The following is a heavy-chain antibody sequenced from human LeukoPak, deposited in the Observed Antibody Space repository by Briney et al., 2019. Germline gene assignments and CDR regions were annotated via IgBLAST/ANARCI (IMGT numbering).Heavy chain of an antibody. CDR3: ARGEYYDFWSGPSRV. CDR2: IIPIFGTA. J-gene: IGHJ4*02. V-gene: IGHV1-69*13. D-gene: IGHD3-3*01. Sequence: SVKVSCKASGGTFSSYAISWVRQAPGQGLEWMGGIIPIFGTANYAQKFQGRVTIIADESTSTAYMELSSLRSEDTVVYYCARGEYYDFWSGPSRVWGQGTLVTVSS. CDR1: GGTFSSYA.